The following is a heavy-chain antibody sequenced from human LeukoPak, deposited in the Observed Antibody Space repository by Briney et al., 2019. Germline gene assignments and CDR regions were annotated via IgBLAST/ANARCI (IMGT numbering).Heavy chain of an antibody. Sequence: PGGSLRLSCAASEFTFSSYSMNWVRQAPGKGLEWVSYITNSGNSKSYADSVKGRFTISRDNTKNSLYLQMNGLRAEDTAVYYCARVLTGYYFDYWGQGTLVTVSS. CDR2: ITNSGNSK. V-gene: IGHV3-48*01. CDR1: EFTFSSYS. CDR3: ARVLTGYYFDY. J-gene: IGHJ4*02. D-gene: IGHD3-9*01.